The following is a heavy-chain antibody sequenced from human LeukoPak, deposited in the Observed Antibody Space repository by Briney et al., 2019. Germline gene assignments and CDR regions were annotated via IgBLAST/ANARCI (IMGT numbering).Heavy chain of an antibody. CDR1: DGSISSGGYY. J-gene: IGHJ3*02. CDR2: IYYSGST. Sequence: PSQTLSLTCTVSDGSISSGGYYWSWIRQHPGKGLEWIGYIYYSGSTYYNPSLKSRVTISVDTSKNQFSLKLSSVTAADTAVYYCARDEAARPDGAFDIWGQGTMVTVSS. V-gene: IGHV4-31*03. CDR3: ARDEAARPDGAFDI. D-gene: IGHD6-6*01.